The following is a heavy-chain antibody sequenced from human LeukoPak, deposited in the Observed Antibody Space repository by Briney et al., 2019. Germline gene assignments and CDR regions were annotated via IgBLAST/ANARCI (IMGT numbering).Heavy chain of an antibody. J-gene: IGHJ4*02. D-gene: IGHD4-17*01. CDR2: INPNSGDT. Sequence: GASVKVSCKASGYTFTGYYMHWVRQAPGQGLEWMGWINPNSGDTNYAQNFQGRVTMTRDTAISTAYMELGRLRSDDTAVYYCARGQANDYGDYAGWGHWGQGTLVTVSP. V-gene: IGHV1-2*02. CDR3: ARGQANDYGDYAGWGH. CDR1: GYTFTGYY.